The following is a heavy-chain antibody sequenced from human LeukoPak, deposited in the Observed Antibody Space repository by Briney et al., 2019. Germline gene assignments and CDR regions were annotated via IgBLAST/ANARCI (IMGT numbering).Heavy chain of an antibody. Sequence: SETLSLTCAVYGGSFSGYYWSWIRQPPGKGLEWIGEINHSGSTNYNPSLKSRVTISVDTSKNQFSLKLSSVTAADTAVYYCARGAIFGVVIIFDYWGQGTLVTVSS. D-gene: IGHD3-3*01. J-gene: IGHJ4*02. CDR2: INHSGST. V-gene: IGHV4-34*01. CDR3: ARGAIFGVVIIFDY. CDR1: GGSFSGYY.